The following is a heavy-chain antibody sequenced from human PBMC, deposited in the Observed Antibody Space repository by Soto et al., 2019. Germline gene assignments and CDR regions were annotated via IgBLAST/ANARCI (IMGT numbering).Heavy chain of an antibody. CDR3: ASDILLVPAGRGGVDY. CDR1: GFTFSSYW. V-gene: IGHV3-7*01. J-gene: IGHJ4*02. D-gene: IGHD2-2*01. Sequence: EVQLVESGGGLVQPGGSLRLSCAASGFTFSSYWMNWVRQAPGKGLEWVANIKQDGSEKYYVDSVKGRFTISRDNAKNSLYLQMTSLRAEDTAVYFCASDILLVPAGRGGVDYWGQGTLVTVSS. CDR2: IKQDGSEK.